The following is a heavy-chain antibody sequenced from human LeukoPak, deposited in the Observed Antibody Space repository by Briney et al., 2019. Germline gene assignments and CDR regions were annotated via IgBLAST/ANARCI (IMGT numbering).Heavy chain of an antibody. Sequence: PSQILSLTCTVSGGSISSGGYYWSWIRQHPGKGLEWIGYIYYSGSTYYNPSLKSRVTISVDTSKNQFSLKLSSVTAADTAVYYCARNGITFGGVILYFDYWGQGTLVTVSS. V-gene: IGHV4-31*03. CDR1: GGSISSGGYY. D-gene: IGHD3-16*02. CDR2: IYYSGST. CDR3: ARNGITFGGVILYFDY. J-gene: IGHJ4*02.